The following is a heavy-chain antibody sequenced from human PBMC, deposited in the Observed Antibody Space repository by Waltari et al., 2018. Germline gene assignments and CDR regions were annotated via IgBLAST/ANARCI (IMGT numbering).Heavy chain of an antibody. V-gene: IGHV1-69*13. CDR1: GYTFTSYA. CDR2: IIPIFGTA. J-gene: IGHJ4*02. CDR3: APSYGSGSYYRDY. D-gene: IGHD3-10*01. Sequence: QVQLVQSGAEVKKPGASVKVSCKASGYTFTSYAMHWVRQAPGQRLEWMGRIIPIFGTANYAQKFQGRVTITADKSTSTAYMELSSLRSEDTAVYYCAPSYGSGSYYRDYWGQGTLVTVSS.